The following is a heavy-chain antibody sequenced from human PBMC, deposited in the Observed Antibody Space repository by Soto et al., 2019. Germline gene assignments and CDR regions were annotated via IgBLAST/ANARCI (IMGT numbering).Heavy chain of an antibody. J-gene: IGHJ5*02. CDR2: IYPGDSDT. D-gene: IGHD3-3*01. Sequence: GESLKISCKGSGYSFTSYWIGWVRQMPGKGLGWMGIIYPGDSDTRYSPSFQGQDTISADKSISTAYLQWSSLKASDTAMYYCARQTYYDFWSGYYTALTDNWFDPWGQGTLVTVSS. V-gene: IGHV5-51*01. CDR3: ARQTYYDFWSGYYTALTDNWFDP. CDR1: GYSFTSYW.